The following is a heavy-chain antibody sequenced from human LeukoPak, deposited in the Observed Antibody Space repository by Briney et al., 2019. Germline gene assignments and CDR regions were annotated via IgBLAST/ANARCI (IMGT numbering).Heavy chain of an antibody. Sequence: PSETLSLTCAVSGGSISSGGYSWSWIRQPAGKGLEWIGRIYTSGSTNYNPSLKSRVTMSVDTSKNQFSLKLSSVTAADTAVYYCARVHVQGGGYSSLDYWGQGTLVTVSS. CDR2: IYTSGST. D-gene: IGHD3-22*01. CDR3: ARVHVQGGGYSSLDY. CDR1: GGSISSGGYS. V-gene: IGHV4-61*02. J-gene: IGHJ4*02.